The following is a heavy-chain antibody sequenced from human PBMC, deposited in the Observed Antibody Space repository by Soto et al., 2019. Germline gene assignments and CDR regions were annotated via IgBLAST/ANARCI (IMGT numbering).Heavy chain of an antibody. D-gene: IGHD2-2*01. Sequence: SQKRPHPCAGSGDSTRPHPWWGWLRLPPGKRLEWIGEISHTGTTNYNPSLKSRVTMSVDKPKNQFSLNLTSVTAADTAVYYCARCISSRRDFFAYWGQGSVVLVSA. CDR3: ARCISSRRDFFAY. CDR1: GDSTRPHPW. V-gene: IGHV4-4*02. J-gene: IGHJ4*02. CDR2: ISHTGTT.